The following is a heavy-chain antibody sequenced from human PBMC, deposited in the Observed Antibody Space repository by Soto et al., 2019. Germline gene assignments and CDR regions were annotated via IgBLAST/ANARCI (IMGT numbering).Heavy chain of an antibody. V-gene: IGHV5-51*01. CDR1: GYSFANFW. CDR2: VHAGESHT. CDR3: ARRVYQPLLSYYFDY. D-gene: IGHD2-2*01. Sequence: ESLKIPCKGPGYSFANFWIGWVRQMPGKGLEWMGIVHAGESHTPYSPSFQGQVTISADKSIGTAYLQWRSLRASDTAIYYCARRVYQPLLSYYFDYWGQGTQVTVSS. J-gene: IGHJ4*02.